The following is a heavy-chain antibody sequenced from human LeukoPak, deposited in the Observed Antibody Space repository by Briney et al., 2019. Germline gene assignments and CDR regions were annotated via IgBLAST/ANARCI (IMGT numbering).Heavy chain of an antibody. CDR1: GFIFSNYW. Sequence: PGGSLRLSCAASGFIFSNYWMTWVRQAPGKGLEWVANIKQDGSEKNYVDSVKGRFTISRDNAKNSLYLQMNSLGAEDTAVYYCAGPPQAGPFDYWGQGTLVAVSS. CDR2: IKQDGSEK. CDR3: AGPPQAGPFDY. D-gene: IGHD6-19*01. J-gene: IGHJ4*02. V-gene: IGHV3-7*01.